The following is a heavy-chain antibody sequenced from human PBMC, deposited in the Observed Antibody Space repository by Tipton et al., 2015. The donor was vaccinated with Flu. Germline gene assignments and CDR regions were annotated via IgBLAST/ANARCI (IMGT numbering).Heavy chain of an antibody. J-gene: IGHJ6*03. V-gene: IGHV1-18*04. CDR1: GYTFSTYG. CDR3: AKKEGDDEYSSSSYRYYYMDV. Sequence: QSGAEVKKPGASVKVSCKTSGYTFSTYGISWVRQAPGQGLEWMGWISAYNGHTNSAPKVQGRITMTTDTSTTTAYMELRSLRSDDTAIYYCAKKEGDDEYSSSSYRYYYMDVWGKGTTVTVSS. D-gene: IGHD6-6*01. CDR2: ISAYNGHT.